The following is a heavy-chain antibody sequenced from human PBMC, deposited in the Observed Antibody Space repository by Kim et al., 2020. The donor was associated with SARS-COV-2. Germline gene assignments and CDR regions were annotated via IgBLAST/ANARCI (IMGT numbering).Heavy chain of an antibody. Sequence: ASVKVSCKASGYTFTSYGISWVRQAPGQGLEWMGWISAYNGNTNYAQKLQGRVTMTTDTSTSTAYMELRSLRSDDTAVYYCARDLGPTTVVYFDPWGQGTLVTVSS. J-gene: IGHJ5*02. D-gene: IGHD4-17*01. V-gene: IGHV1-18*04. CDR1: GYTFTSYG. CDR3: ARDLGPTTVVYFDP. CDR2: ISAYNGNT.